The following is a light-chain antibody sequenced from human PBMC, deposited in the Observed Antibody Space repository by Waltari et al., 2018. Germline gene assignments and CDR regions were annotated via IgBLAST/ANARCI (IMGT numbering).Light chain of an antibody. CDR2: DVT. CDR1: NNDVGASKF. CDR3: CSFTATHTLL. J-gene: IGLJ2*01. Sequence: QSALTQPASVSGSPGQSITISCTGTNNDVGASKFVSWYQQHPGSAPQLIILDVTERPSGISYRFSGSKSANTASLTISGLLPEDEAIYYCCSFTATHTLLFGGGTTVTVL. V-gene: IGLV2-14*03.